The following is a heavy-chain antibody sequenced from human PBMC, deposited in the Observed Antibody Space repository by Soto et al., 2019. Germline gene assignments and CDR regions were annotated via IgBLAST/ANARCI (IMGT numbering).Heavy chain of an antibody. CDR2: MNPNSGNT. D-gene: IGHD2-15*01. J-gene: IGHJ4*02. Sequence: ASVKVSCKASGYTFTSYDINWARQATGQGLEWMGWMNPNSGNTGYAQKFQGRVTMTRNTSISTAYMELSSLRSEDTAVYFCAKRYCSGGSCYSRPLDYWGQGTLVTVSS. CDR1: GYTFTSYD. CDR3: AKRYCSGGSCYSRPLDY. V-gene: IGHV1-8*01.